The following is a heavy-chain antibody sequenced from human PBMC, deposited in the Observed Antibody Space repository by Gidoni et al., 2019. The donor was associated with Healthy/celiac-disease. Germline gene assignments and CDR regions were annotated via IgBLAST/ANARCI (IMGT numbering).Heavy chain of an antibody. V-gene: IGHV3-48*03. CDR1: ITFSSYE. Sequence: EVQLVESGGGLVQPGITFSSYEMHWVRQAPGKGLEWVSYISSSGSTIYYADSVKGRFTISRDNAKNSLYLQMNSLRAEDTAVYYCARIIIYYWYVDLWGRGTLVTVSS. J-gene: IGHJ2*01. CDR3: ARIIIYYWYVDL. CDR2: ISSSGSTI.